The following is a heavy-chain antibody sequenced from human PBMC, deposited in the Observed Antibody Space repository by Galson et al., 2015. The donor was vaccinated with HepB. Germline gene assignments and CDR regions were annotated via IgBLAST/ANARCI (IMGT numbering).Heavy chain of an antibody. Sequence: SLRLSCAASGFTFDDYAMHWVRQAPGKGLEWVSGISWNSGSIGYADSVKGRFTISRDNAKNSLYLQMNSLRAEDTALYYCAKDLAIAQNTVAGFDYWGQGTLVTVSS. CDR2: ISWNSGSI. V-gene: IGHV3-9*01. D-gene: IGHD5-12*01. CDR3: AKDLAIAQNTVAGFDY. CDR1: GFTFDDYA. J-gene: IGHJ4*02.